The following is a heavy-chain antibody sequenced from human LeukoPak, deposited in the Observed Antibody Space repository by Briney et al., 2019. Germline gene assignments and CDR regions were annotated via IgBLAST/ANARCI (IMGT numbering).Heavy chain of an antibody. CDR1: GFTFSSYA. CDR3: ARDFSIFGVVTMPWFDP. D-gene: IGHD3-3*01. J-gene: IGHJ5*02. CDR2: ISSNGGST. V-gene: IGHV3-64*01. Sequence: GGSLRLSCAASGFTFSSYAMHWVRQAPGKGLEYVSAISSNGGSTYYANSVKGRFTISRDNSKNTLYLQMGSLRAEDMAVYYCARDFSIFGVVTMPWFDPWGQGTLVTVSS.